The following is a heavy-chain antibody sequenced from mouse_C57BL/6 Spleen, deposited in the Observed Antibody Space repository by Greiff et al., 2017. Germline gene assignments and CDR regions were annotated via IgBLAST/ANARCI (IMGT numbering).Heavy chain of an antibody. CDR3: ARSRNSNYWFAY. V-gene: IGHV1-52*01. CDR2: IDPSDSET. D-gene: IGHD2-5*01. J-gene: IGHJ3*01. Sequence: QVQLQQPGAELVRPGSSVKLSCKASGYTFTSYWMHWVKQRPIQGLEWIGNIDPSDSETHYNQKFKDKATLTVDKSSSTAYMQLSSLTSEDSAVYYCARSRNSNYWFAYWGQGTLVTVSA. CDR1: GYTFTSYW.